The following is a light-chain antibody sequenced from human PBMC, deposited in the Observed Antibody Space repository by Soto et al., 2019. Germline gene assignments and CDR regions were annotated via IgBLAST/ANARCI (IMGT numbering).Light chain of an antibody. CDR1: QSVNIY. Sequence: EVVVKKSAAALSVTQRERATLSCRASQSVNIYLAWYQQKPGQAPRLLIFGASSRATGIPARFSGSGSGTEFNLTISSLQSEDFAVYFCQQYDDWLLLPFGGGSNVAIK. J-gene: IGKJ4*01. CDR2: GAS. CDR3: QQYDDWLLLP. V-gene: IGKV3D-15*01.